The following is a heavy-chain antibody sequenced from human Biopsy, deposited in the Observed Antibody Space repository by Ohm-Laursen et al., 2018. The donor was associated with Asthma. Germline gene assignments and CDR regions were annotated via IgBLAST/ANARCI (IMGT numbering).Heavy chain of an antibody. V-gene: IGHV3-21*01. CDR3: ARTFHFWSPYHAEHFQL. J-gene: IGHJ1*01. D-gene: IGHD3-3*02. CDR1: GFTFSNYN. Sequence: SLRLSCAASGFTFSNYNTNWVRQAPGKGLEWVSSITDTSRYIKCADSVKGRFIISRDNAKNSLYLQMNSLRAEDTAVYYCARTFHFWSPYHAEHFQLWGQGTLVTVPS. CDR2: ITDTSRYI.